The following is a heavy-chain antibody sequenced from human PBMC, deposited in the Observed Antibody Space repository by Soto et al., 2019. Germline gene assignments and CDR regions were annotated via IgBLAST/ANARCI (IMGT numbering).Heavy chain of an antibody. J-gene: IGHJ3*02. CDR1: GYTFTSYG. CDR3: ASLPVGYCSGGSCYEVGAFDI. D-gene: IGHD2-15*01. V-gene: IGHV1-18*01. Sequence: ASVKVSCKASGYTFTSYGISWVRQAPGQGLERMGWISAYNGNTNYAQKLQGRVTMTTDTSTSTAYMELRSLRSDDTAVYYCASLPVGYCSGGSCYEVGAFDIWGQGTMVTVSS. CDR2: ISAYNGNT.